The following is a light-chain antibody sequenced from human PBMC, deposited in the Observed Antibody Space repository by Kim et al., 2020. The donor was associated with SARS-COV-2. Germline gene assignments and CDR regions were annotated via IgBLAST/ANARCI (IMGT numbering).Light chain of an antibody. J-gene: IGLJ3*02. Sequence: GKTVTISCTRSGGSIASNYVQWYQQRPGSAPTTVIYEDKQRPSGVPDRFSGSIDSSSNSATLTISGLKTEDEADYYCQSYDSSNWVFGGGTQLTVL. CDR2: EDK. V-gene: IGLV6-57*03. CDR3: QSYDSSNWV. CDR1: GGSIASNY.